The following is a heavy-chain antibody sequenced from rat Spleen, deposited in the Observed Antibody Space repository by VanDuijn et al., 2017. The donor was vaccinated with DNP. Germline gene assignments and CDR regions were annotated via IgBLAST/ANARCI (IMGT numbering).Heavy chain of an antibody. CDR1: GFSLTTYS. Sequence: QVQLKESGPGLVQPSQTLSLTCTVSGFSLTTYSVAWIRHPPGKGLEWIAALSDGGNTYYNSVLRSRLSISRDTSKSQVFLKMNSLHTEDTAMYFCARSDYSDGGYYYGYFDYWGQGVMVTVSS. D-gene: IGHD1-12*02. CDR3: ARSDYSDGGYYYGYFDY. J-gene: IGHJ2*01. V-gene: IGHV2-6*01. CDR2: LSDGGNT.